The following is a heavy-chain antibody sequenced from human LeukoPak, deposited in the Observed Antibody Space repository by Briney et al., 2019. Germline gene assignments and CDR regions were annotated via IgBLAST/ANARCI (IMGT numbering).Heavy chain of an antibody. CDR2: IYIGGTT. CDR1: GFIVSTND. J-gene: IGHJ6*02. Sequence: PGGSLRLSCAASGFIVSTNDMSWVRQASGKGLEWVSVIYIGGTTKYADSVKGRFTISRDDSKNTLYLQMNTLRAEDTAIYYCARDARLLWFGEPNYYYYGMDVWGQGTTVTVSS. V-gene: IGHV3-66*01. CDR3: ARDARLLWFGEPNYYYYGMDV. D-gene: IGHD3-10*01.